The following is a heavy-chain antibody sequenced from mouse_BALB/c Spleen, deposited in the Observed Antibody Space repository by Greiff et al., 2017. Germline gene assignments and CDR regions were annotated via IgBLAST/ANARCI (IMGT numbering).Heavy chain of an antibody. V-gene: IGHV1-69*01. CDR1: GYTFTDYW. D-gene: IGHD2-3*01. CDR3: ARSDDGPYYYAMDY. CDR2: IDTSDSYT. J-gene: IGHJ4*01. Sequence: QVQLQQSGAELVMPGASVKMSCKASGYTFTDYWMHWVKQRPGQGLEWIGAIDTSDSYTSYNQKFKGKATLTVDESSSTAYMQLSSLTSEDSAVYYCARSDDGPYYYAMDYWGQGTSVTVSS.